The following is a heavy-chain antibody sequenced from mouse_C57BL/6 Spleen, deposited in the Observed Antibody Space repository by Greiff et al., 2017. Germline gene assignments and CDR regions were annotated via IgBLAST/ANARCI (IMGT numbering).Heavy chain of an antibody. Sequence: QVQLKESGPGLVQPSQSLSITCTVSGFSLTRYGVHWVRQSPGKGLEWLGVIWRGGSTDYNAAFMSRLSITKDNSKSQVFFKMNSLQADDTAIYYCAKNYYGSSYYFDYWGQGTTLTVSS. CDR3: AKNYYGSSYYFDY. D-gene: IGHD1-1*01. J-gene: IGHJ2*01. V-gene: IGHV2-5*01. CDR1: GFSLTRYG. CDR2: IWRGGST.